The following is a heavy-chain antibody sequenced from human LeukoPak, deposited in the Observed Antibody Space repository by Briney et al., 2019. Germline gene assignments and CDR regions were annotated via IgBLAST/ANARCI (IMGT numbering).Heavy chain of an antibody. V-gene: IGHV3-48*01. CDR3: AREEELMNWFDP. CDR1: GFTFSSYS. Sequence: AGGSLRLSCAASGFTFSSYSMNSGRQAPGKGLEWGSSISSSSSTIYYADSVKGRYTISRDNANNPLYLQMNSLRAEDTAVYYCAREEELMNWFDPWGQGTLVTVSS. D-gene: IGHD1-26*01. J-gene: IGHJ5*02. CDR2: ISSSSSTI.